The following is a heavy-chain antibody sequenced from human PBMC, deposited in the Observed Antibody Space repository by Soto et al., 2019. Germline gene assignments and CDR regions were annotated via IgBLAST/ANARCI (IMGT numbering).Heavy chain of an antibody. J-gene: IGHJ5*02. CDR3: ARDLKEYCSDGKCNWFDP. CDR2: ISYSGST. V-gene: IGHV4-59*01. Sequence: ETLSLTCTVSGASITTYYWSWIRQPPGKGLEWIGYISYSGSTDYNPSLKSRVTISFDASKNQISLQVRSATAADAAVYYCARDLKEYCSDGKCNWFDPWGQGTLVTVS. CDR1: GASITTYY. D-gene: IGHD2-15*01.